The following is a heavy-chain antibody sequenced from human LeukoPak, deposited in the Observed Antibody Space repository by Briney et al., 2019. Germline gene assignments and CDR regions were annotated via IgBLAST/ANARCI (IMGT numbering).Heavy chain of an antibody. J-gene: IGHJ4*02. CDR3: VGEDKY. CDR2: IYSGGGT. Sequence: GGSLRLSCAASGLSATNTYMTWVRQAPGKGLEWVSVIYSGGGTNYADSLKGRFSISRDNSKNTLYLQMNSLRAEDTAVYYCVGEDKYWGQGTLVTVSS. D-gene: IGHD2-15*01. V-gene: IGHV3-53*01. CDR1: GLSATNTY.